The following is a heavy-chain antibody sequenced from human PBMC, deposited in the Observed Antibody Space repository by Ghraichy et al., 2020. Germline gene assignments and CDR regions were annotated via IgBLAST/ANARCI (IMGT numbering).Heavy chain of an antibody. V-gene: IGHV3-23*01. D-gene: IGHD5-24*01. J-gene: IGHJ4*02. CDR2: ISDSGDST. Sequence: GGSLRLSCAASGFTFSSYAMSWVRQAPGKGLEWVSGISDSGDSTYYTDSVKGRFTISRDNSKNTLYLQMSSLRAEDTAVYYCAKSPINHRPPDYWGQGALVTVSS. CDR1: GFTFSSYA. CDR3: AKSPINHRPPDY.